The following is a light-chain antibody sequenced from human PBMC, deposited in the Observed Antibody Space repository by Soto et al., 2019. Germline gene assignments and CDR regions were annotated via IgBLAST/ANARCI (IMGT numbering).Light chain of an antibody. CDR1: SSDVGGYNH. CDR2: DVN. CDR3: SSDKSRRV. J-gene: IGLJ2*01. Sequence: SVLTQPASVSGSPGQSITISCTGTSSDVGGYNHVSWYQQHPGKAPRLMIYDVNNRPSGVSNRFSGSKSGNTASLTISGLQAEDAADYYCSSDKSRRVFGGGTKVTVL. V-gene: IGLV2-14*01.